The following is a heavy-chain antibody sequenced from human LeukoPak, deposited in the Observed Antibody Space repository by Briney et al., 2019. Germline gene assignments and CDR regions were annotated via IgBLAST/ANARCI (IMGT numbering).Heavy chain of an antibody. V-gene: IGHV4-34*01. CDR3: ARDQGCSGN. D-gene: IGHD3-10*02. Sequence: SETLSLTCAVYGGSFSGYYWSWIRQPPGKGLEWIGEINHSGSTNYNPSLKSRVTISVDTSKNQFSLKLSSVTAADTAVYYCARDQGCSGNWGQGTLVTVSS. CDR1: GGSFSGYY. J-gene: IGHJ4*02. CDR2: INHSGST.